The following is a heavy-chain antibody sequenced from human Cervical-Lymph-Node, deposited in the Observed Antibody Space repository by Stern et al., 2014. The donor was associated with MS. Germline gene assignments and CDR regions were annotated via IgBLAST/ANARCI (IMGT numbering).Heavy chain of an antibody. CDR1: GASVGGGDWY. CDR3: AGAIGKYELLESFDM. V-gene: IGHV4-30-4*01. D-gene: IGHD1-1*01. CDR2: IYYSGTT. Sequence: QVQLVESGPGLVKPSQTLSLACAVSGASVGGGDWYWSWIRQPPGKGLAWLGHIYYSGTTYYKPSLKSRLIISLDTSKNQFSLNLTSVTAADTAVYYCAGAIGKYELLESFDMWGQGTMVTVSS. J-gene: IGHJ3*02.